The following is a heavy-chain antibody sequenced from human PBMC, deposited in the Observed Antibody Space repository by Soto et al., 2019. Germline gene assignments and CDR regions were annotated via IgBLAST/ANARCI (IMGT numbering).Heavy chain of an antibody. Sequence: SETLSLTCTVSGGSISTYYWTWIRQPPGKGLEWLGFIYYTGSTNYNPSLKSRVTISLDVSKSQFSLKLSSVTAVDSAVYYCARAGYSYATGYYFDYWGHGTLVTVSS. CDR3: ARAGYSYATGYYFDY. CDR2: IYYTGST. CDR1: GGSISTYY. J-gene: IGHJ4*01. D-gene: IGHD5-12*01. V-gene: IGHV4-59*01.